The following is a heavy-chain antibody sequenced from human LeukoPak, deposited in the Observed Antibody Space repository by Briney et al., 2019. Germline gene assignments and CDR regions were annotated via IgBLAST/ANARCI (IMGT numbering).Heavy chain of an antibody. V-gene: IGHV3-53*01. J-gene: IGHJ4*02. CDR3: ARVPGYS. CDR2: IYSGGAT. Sequence: GGSLRLSCAASGFDLGRNYMTWVRQAPGKGLEWVSFIYSGGATYYADSVRGRFTISRDSSKNTLYLQMNSLRVEDTAVYYCARVPGYSWGQGTLVTVSS. D-gene: IGHD6-13*01. CDR1: GFDLGRNY.